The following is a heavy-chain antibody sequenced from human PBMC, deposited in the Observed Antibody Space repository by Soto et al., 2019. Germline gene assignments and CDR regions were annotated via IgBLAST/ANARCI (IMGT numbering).Heavy chain of an antibody. V-gene: IGHV3-64*04. Sequence: PGGSLRFSCLASGFSFSTYALHWVRQAPGKGLEYVSAISADGGTTYYADSVKGRFTISRDNAKNSLYLQMNSLRAEDTAVYYCARYDSSGYYWPYYYYGMDVWGQGTTVTVSS. D-gene: IGHD3-22*01. CDR3: ARYDSSGYYWPYYYYGMDV. J-gene: IGHJ6*02. CDR2: ISADGGTT. CDR1: GFSFSTYA.